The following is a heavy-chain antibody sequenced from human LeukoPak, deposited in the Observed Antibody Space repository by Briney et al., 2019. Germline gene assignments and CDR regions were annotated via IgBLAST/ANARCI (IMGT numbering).Heavy chain of an antibody. V-gene: IGHV3-53*04. D-gene: IGHD3-16*01. J-gene: IGHJ4*02. CDR1: GFTVSSNY. CDR2: IYSGGST. Sequence: GGSLRLSCAASGFTVSSNYMSWVRQAPGKGLEWVSVIYSGGSTCYADSVKGRLTISRHNSKNTQYLQMNGQRAEDTAVCYCARGPRGNDYWGQGTLVTVSS. CDR3: ARGPRGNDY.